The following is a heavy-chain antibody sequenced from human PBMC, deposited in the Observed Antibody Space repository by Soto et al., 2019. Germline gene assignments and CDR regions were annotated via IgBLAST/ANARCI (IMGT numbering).Heavy chain of an antibody. CDR2: INHGGST. D-gene: IGHD3-22*01. CDR3: ARGPEYYYGGSGYVDH. V-gene: IGHV4-34*01. CDR1: DGSFSGYY. J-gene: IGHJ4*02. Sequence: LETLSLTYTVYDGSFSGYYWNWIRQTPGKGLEWIGEINHGGSTNYNPSLKSRVTMSLDTSKNEFSLKLTSVTAADTSVYYCARGPEYYYGGSGYVDHWGRGTLVTGSS.